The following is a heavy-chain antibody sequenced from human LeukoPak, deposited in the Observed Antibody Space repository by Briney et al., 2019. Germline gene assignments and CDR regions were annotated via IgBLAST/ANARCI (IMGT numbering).Heavy chain of an antibody. Sequence: GASVKVSCKASGYTFTGYYIHWVRQAPGRGLEWMGWINTNNGDTNYSQNFQGRVTVTRDTSINTAYLELKSLTSDDTAVYYCARGPVVLLDWGQGTLVTVSS. CDR2: INTNNGDT. CDR1: GYTFTGYY. CDR3: ARGPVVLLD. V-gene: IGHV1-2*02. D-gene: IGHD4-23*01. J-gene: IGHJ4*02.